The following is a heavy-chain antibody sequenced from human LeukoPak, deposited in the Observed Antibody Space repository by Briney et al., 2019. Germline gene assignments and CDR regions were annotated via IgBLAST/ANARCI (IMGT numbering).Heavy chain of an antibody. V-gene: IGHV3-33*01. CDR2: LWYDGSNK. Sequence: GGSLRLSCAASGFTCGTYGMHWVRQAPGKGLEWVAVLWYDGSNKYYIDSVMGRFTISRDNSRNTLSLQMNSLRAEDTAVYYCARDSSHPSSGWFDYWGRGTLVTVSS. CDR1: GFTCGTYG. CDR3: ARDSSHPSSGWFDY. D-gene: IGHD6-19*01. J-gene: IGHJ4*02.